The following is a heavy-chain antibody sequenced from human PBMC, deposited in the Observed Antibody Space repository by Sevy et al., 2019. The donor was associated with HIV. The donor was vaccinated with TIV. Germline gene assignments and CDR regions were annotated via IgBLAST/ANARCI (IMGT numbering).Heavy chain of an antibody. D-gene: IGHD3-22*01. Sequence: GGSLRLSCAASGFIFSKFGMHWVRQAPGKGLEWVTFIRYDGSTKYYVESVKGRFTISRDNSKNTLYLQMNSLRPEDTAVYYCAREGDSRPFDPWGQGTLVTVSS. CDR3: AREGDSRPFDP. V-gene: IGHV3-30*02. CDR2: IRYDGSTK. CDR1: GFIFSKFG. J-gene: IGHJ5*02.